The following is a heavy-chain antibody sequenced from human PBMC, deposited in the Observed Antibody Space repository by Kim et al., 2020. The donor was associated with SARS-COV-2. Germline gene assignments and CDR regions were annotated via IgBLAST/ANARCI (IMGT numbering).Heavy chain of an antibody. CDR3: ARLLSTHPNSSGYSRGPYYFDY. D-gene: IGHD3-22*01. J-gene: IGHJ4*02. Sequence: SETLSLTCTVSGGSISSSSYYWGWIRQPPGKGLEWIGSIYYSGSTYYNPSLKSRVTISVDTSKNQFSLKLSSVTAADTAVYYCARLLSTHPNSSGYSRGPYYFDYWGQGTLVTVSS. CDR2: IYYSGST. V-gene: IGHV4-39*01. CDR1: GGSISSSSYY.